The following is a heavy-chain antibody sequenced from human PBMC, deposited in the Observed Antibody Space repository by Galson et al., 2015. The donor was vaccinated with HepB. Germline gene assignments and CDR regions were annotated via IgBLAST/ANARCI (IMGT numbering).Heavy chain of an antibody. CDR3: ARDRGYGGNIRGYYYYGMDV. CDR2: IKQDGSEK. J-gene: IGHJ6*02. V-gene: IGHV3-7*03. Sequence: SLRLSCAASGFTFSSYWMSWVRQAPGKGLEWVANIKQDGSEKYYVDSVKGRFTTSRDNAKNSLYLQMNSLRAEDTAVYYCARDRGYGGNIRGYYYYGMDVWGQGTTVTVSS. D-gene: IGHD4-23*01. CDR1: GFTFSSYW.